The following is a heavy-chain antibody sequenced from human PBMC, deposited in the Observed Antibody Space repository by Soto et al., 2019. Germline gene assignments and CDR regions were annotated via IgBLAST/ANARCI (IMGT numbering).Heavy chain of an antibody. CDR1: GASISSYY. Sequence: SSETLSLTCTVSGASISSYYWSWIRLSAGRGLEWIGRLYTSGSSDYNPSLKSRVTMSADTSKNQFFVKLTSVTAADTAVYYCVRDRYSGYDLWFDPWGQGTLVTVSS. CDR2: LYTSGSS. V-gene: IGHV4-4*07. CDR3: VRDRYSGYDLWFDP. D-gene: IGHD5-12*01. J-gene: IGHJ5*02.